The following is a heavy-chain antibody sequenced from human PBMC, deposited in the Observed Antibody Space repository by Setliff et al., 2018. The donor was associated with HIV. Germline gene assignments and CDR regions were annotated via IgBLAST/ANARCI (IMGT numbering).Heavy chain of an antibody. V-gene: IGHV4-61*05. CDR1: GGSISSSSYY. D-gene: IGHD4-17*01. J-gene: IGHJ5*02. CDR2: IYSRGST. CDR3: AREKNDYGGQNWLDP. Sequence: SETLSLTCTVSGGSISSSSYYWGWIRQPPVKGLEWIGNIYSRGSTNYNPSLKSRVTISVDMSKSQLSLFLTSVTAADTAVYYCAREKNDYGGQNWLDPWGQGTLVTVSS.